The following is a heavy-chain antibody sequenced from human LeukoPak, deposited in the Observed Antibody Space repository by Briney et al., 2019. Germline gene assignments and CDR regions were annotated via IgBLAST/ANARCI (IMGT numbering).Heavy chain of an antibody. V-gene: IGHV3-23*01. CDR3: AKDLGRYRNNYFDY. J-gene: IGHJ4*02. CDR1: GFTFSSYA. Sequence: GGSLRLSCAASGFTFSSYAMSWVRQAPAKGLEWVSTISGSGGGTYYADSVKGRFTISRDDSKNTLYLQMNSLRAEDTAVYYCAKDLGRYRNNYFDYWGQGSPVTVSS. D-gene: IGHD1-26*01. CDR2: ISGSGGGT.